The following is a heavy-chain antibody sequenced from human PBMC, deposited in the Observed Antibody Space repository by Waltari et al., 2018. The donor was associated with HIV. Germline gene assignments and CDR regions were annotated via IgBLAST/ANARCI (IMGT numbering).Heavy chain of an antibody. J-gene: IGHJ3*02. Sequence: QVQLQESGPGLVKPSQTLSLTCTVSGGSVSSSDYYWNWIRQPTGKGLEWIGYIYYNENTYYNPSLKSRLTISLDRSKGQFSLKLSSVTAADTAVYYCARSRHDYYDSSGYYRGAFDIWGQGTMVPVSS. CDR3: ARSRHDYYDSSGYYRGAFDI. CDR2: IYYNENT. V-gene: IGHV4-30-4*08. CDR1: GGSVSSSDYY. D-gene: IGHD3-22*01.